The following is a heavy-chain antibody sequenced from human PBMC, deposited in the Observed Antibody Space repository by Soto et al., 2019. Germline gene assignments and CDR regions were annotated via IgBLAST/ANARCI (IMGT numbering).Heavy chain of an antibody. CDR2: ISGSGGST. Sequence: GGSLRLSCAASGFTFSSYAMSWVRQAPGKGLEWVSAISGSGGSTYYADSVKGRFTISRDNSKNTLYLQMNSLRAEDTAVYYCAKVPSIAAAGSEYYYYYMDVWGKGTTVTVSS. V-gene: IGHV3-23*01. J-gene: IGHJ6*03. CDR1: GFTFSSYA. CDR3: AKVPSIAAAGSEYYYYYMDV. D-gene: IGHD6-13*01.